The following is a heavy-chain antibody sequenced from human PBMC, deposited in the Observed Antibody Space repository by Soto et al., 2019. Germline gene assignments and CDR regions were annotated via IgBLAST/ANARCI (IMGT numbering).Heavy chain of an antibody. Sequence: QLQLQESGPGLVKPSETLSLTCTVSGASISSNYYFWGWIRQPPGKGLEWIGNIYYSGSTYYNPALKTPVSISADTSMNQCSLKLTSVTAADTAVYYYARPVVYSSGWYVGYWGQGTLVTVSS. CDR1: GASISSNYYF. V-gene: IGHV4-39*01. J-gene: IGHJ4*02. CDR3: ARPVVYSSGWYVGY. D-gene: IGHD6-19*01. CDR2: IYYSGST.